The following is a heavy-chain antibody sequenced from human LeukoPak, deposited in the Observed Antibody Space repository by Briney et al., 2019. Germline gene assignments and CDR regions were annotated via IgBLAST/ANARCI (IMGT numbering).Heavy chain of an antibody. V-gene: IGHV3-30*02. CDR3: VKDNPLDY. D-gene: IGHD1-14*01. CDR2: IRYDGNNK. Sequence: PGGSLRLSCGASGFTFSNYGMLWVRQAPGKGLDWVSFIRYDGNNKHYADSVKGRFTISRDNSKNTLYLHINSLRAEDTAVYYCVKDNPLDYWGQGTLVIVSS. J-gene: IGHJ4*02. CDR1: GFTFSNYG.